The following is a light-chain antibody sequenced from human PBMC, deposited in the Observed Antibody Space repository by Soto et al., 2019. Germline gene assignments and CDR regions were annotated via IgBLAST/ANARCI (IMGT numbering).Light chain of an antibody. CDR1: NSNIGAGYD. V-gene: IGLV1-40*01. CDR3: QSYDSSPSGLSSV. Sequence: VLTQPPSVSGAPGQRVTISCTGSNSNIGAGYDVHWYQQTPGTAPKLLIYGNSNRPSGVPDRFSGSKSGTSASLAITGLQAEDEADYYCQSYDSSPSGLSSVFGGGTKLTVL. J-gene: IGLJ3*02. CDR2: GNS.